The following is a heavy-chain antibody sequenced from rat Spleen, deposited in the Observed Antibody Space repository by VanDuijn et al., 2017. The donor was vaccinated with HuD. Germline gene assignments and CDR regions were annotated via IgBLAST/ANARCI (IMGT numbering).Heavy chain of an antibody. CDR2: ITYSGTT. V-gene: IGHV3-1*01. Sequence: EVQLQESGPGLVKPSQSLSLTCSVTDFSITNNYWGWIRQFPGNKMEWIGHITYSGTTTYNPSLKSRISITLDTSKNQFFLQLNSVTTEDTATYYCARGAGYVLDAWGQGASVTVSS. D-gene: IGHD1-4*01. CDR3: ARGAGYVLDA. CDR1: DFSITNNY. J-gene: IGHJ4*01.